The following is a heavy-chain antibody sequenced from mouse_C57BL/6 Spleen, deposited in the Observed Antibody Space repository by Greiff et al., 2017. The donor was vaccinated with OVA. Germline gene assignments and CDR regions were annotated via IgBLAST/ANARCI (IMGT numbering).Heavy chain of an antibody. CDR1: GYTFTSYW. J-gene: IGHJ3*01. CDR2: IHPNSGST. V-gene: IGHV1-64*01. CDR3: ARDYYGSSSFAD. Sequence: QVQLQQPGAELVKPGASVKLSCKASGYTFTSYWMHWVKQRTGQGLEWIGMIHPNSGSTNYNEKFKSKATLTVDKSSRTAYMQRSSLTSEDAAVYYCARDYYGSSSFADWGQGTLVTVSA. D-gene: IGHD1-1*01.